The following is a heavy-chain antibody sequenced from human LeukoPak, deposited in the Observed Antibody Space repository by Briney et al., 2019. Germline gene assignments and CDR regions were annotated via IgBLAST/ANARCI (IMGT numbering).Heavy chain of an antibody. D-gene: IGHD2-15*01. V-gene: IGHV4-34*08. J-gene: IGHJ4*02. Sequence: PSETLSLTCAVYDATLVGYDWTWIRQTPGKGLEWIGETDHTGNTKYNPSLDGRVTISIDTSRNQSYLKVNSVTVADTAVYYCMVVHYHSRRPGPWGQGTPVIVSS. CDR3: MVVHYHSRRPGP. CDR1: DATLVGYD. CDR2: TDHTGNT.